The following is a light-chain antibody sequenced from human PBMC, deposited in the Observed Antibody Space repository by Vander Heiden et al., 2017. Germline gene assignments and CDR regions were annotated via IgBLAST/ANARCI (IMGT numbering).Light chain of an antibody. CDR2: MSS. J-gene: IGLJ2*01. CDR3: ASWDESLSGVV. V-gene: IGLV1-47*01. CDR1: RSNIATNY. Sequence: SFLSPPPSASGPPGPRVSISCSGSRSNIATNYVYWYQQLPGTAPKLLIYMSSQRPSGVPDRFSGSKSGTSASLAISGLRSEDEADYYCASWDESLSGVVFGGGTKLTVL.